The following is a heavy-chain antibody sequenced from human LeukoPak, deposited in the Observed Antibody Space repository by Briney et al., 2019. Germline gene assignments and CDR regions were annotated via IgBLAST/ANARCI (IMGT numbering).Heavy chain of an antibody. CDR3: ARGQVPGGRGYNWFDP. CDR1: ACSFNGYY. D-gene: IGHD2-2*01. J-gene: IGHJ5*02. Sequence: PSETLSLTCAVYACSFNGYYWNWIRQPPGKGLEWIGEINHRGDTNYNPSLKSRVTISVDTSKNQFSLRLTSVIAADTAIYYCARGQVPGGRGYNWFDPWGQGTLVTVSS. V-gene: IGHV4-34*01. CDR2: INHRGDT.